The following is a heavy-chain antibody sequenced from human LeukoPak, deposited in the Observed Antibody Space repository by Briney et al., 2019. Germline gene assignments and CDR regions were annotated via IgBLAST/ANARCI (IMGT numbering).Heavy chain of an antibody. CDR3: AKDNRRHYTSGPNPDSLH. CDR1: GFTFDNYA. V-gene: IGHV3-9*01. CDR2: ISWNSGSI. Sequence: GRSLRLSCAASGFTFDNYAMHWVRQAPGKGLEWVSGISWNSGSIGYADSVKGRFTISRDNAKNSLYLQMNSLRVEDTAFYYCAKDNRRHYTSGPNPDSLHWGQGALVTVSS. D-gene: IGHD6-19*01. J-gene: IGHJ4*02.